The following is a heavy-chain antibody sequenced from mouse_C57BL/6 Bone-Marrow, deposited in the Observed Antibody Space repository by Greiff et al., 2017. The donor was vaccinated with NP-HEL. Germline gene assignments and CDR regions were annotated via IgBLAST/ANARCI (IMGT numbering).Heavy chain of an antibody. CDR2: IDPSDSYT. CDR1: GYTFTSYW. Sequence: QVQLQQSGAELVMPGASVKLSCKASGYTFTSYWMHWVKQRPGQGLEWIGEIDPSDSYTNYNQKFKGKSTLTVDKSSSTAYKQLSSLTSEDSAVYYCARWGTSHAMDYWGQGTSVTVSS. D-gene: IGHD3-3*01. J-gene: IGHJ4*01. V-gene: IGHV1-69*01. CDR3: ARWGTSHAMDY.